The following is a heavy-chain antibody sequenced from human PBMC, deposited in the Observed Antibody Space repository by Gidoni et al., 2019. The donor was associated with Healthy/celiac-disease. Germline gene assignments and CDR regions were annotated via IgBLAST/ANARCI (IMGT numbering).Heavy chain of an antibody. J-gene: IGHJ4*02. CDR3: AKDLYYYDSSGAGY. CDR2: ISYDGSNK. Sequence: QVQLVESGGGVVQPGRSLRLSCAASGFTFSRYGLHWVRQAPGKGLAGVAGISYDGSNKYYADSVKGRFTISRDNSKNPLYLQMNSLRAEDTAVDYCAKDLYYYDSSGAGYWGQGTLVTVSS. CDR1: GFTFSRYG. V-gene: IGHV3-30*18. D-gene: IGHD3-22*01.